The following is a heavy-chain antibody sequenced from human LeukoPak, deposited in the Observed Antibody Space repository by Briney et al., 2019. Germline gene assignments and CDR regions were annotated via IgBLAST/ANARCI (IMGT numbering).Heavy chain of an antibody. CDR3: AKDRGDYGGIFDY. CDR2: ISGSGGST. J-gene: IGHJ4*02. D-gene: IGHD4-23*01. V-gene: IGHV3-23*01. CDR1: GFTFSSYA. Sequence: HAGGSLRLSCAASGFTFSSYAMSWVRQAPGKGLEWVSLISGSGGSTYYADFVKGQFTISRDNSKNTLYLQMNSLRAEDTAVFYCAKDRGDYGGIFDYWGQGTLVTVSS.